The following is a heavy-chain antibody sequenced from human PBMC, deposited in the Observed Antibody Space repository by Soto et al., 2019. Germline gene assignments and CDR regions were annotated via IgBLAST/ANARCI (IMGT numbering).Heavy chain of an antibody. CDR2: IYNSGST. J-gene: IGHJ4*02. CDR3: ARVSYYYGSSSYYFFDY. Sequence: ETLSLTCTVSGDSVSSGSYYWSWIRQPPGKGLEWIGYIYNSGSTKYNPSLKTRVTISVDTSKNQLSLKLSSVTAADTAVYYCARVSYYYGSSSYYFFDYWGQGTLVTVSS. CDR1: GDSVSSGSYY. V-gene: IGHV4-61*01. D-gene: IGHD3-22*01.